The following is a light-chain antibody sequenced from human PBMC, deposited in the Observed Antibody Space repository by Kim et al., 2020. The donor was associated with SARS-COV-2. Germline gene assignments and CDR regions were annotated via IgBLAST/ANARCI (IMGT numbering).Light chain of an antibody. J-gene: IGKJ5*01. Sequence: DIQMTQSPSSLSASIGDRVTITCRASQTINTCLGWYQQKPNEAPKSLIYDTSDLQSGVPSRFSATGRGKDFTLTITSVRPEDIATYYCQQYGTYPPTFGQGTRLEIK. V-gene: IGKV1D-16*01. CDR3: QQYGTYPPT. CDR2: DTS. CDR1: QTINTC.